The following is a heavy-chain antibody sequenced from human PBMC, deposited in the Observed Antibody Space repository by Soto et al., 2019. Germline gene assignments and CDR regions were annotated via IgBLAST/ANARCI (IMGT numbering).Heavy chain of an antibody. Sequence: SVKVSCKASGYRFTYRDLHWGRQAPGQALEWLGWITPFNGNTNYAQKFQDRVTITRDRSMSTAYMELSGLRSEDTAMYYCASYTTPAMVDPDYYYYGMDGWGQGTTVTVSS. CDR2: ITPFNGNT. CDR3: ASYTTPAMVDPDYYYYGMDG. V-gene: IGHV1-45*02. J-gene: IGHJ6*02. CDR1: GYRFTYRD. D-gene: IGHD5-18*01.